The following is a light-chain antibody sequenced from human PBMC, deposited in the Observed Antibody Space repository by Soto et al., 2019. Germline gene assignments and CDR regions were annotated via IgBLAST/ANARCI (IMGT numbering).Light chain of an antibody. CDR3: QQYGSSGT. J-gene: IGKJ4*02. CDR1: PSVTNY. V-gene: IGKV3-20*01. CDR2: GAF. Sequence: DIVWTQSPATKSLSPGERATLSCRASPSVTNYLAWYQQKPGQAPRLLIYGAFNRATGIPARFSGSGSGTDFTLTISRLEPEDFAVYYCQQYGSSGTFGRRTNVDI.